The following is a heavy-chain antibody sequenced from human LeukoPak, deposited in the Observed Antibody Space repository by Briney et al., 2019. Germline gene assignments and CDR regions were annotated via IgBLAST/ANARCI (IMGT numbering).Heavy chain of an antibody. V-gene: IGHV3-21*04. CDR3: ATSGGSYWS. CDR1: GFTFSHYT. D-gene: IGHD1-26*01. J-gene: IGHJ5*02. CDR2: ISSTSSYI. Sequence: GGSLRLSCTASGFTFSHYTINWVRQAPGKGLECVSSISSTSSYISYADSVKGRSTISRENSKNTLYLQMNSLRAEDTAVYYCATSGGSYWSWGQGTLVTVSS.